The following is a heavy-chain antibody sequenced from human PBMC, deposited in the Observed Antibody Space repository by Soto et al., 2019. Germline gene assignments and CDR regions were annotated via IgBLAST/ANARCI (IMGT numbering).Heavy chain of an antibody. Sequence: QVQLVQSGDEVKKPGASVKVSCKASGYIFVNYGIAWVRQAPGQGLEWMGWISPYTGNTHSATKIQGRLTMTTDTSTSTAYRDLVSLTSDETAVYYCVMVDNYVTPTPQDVWGQGTTVTVSS. J-gene: IGHJ6*02. CDR2: ISPYTGNT. D-gene: IGHD3-16*01. V-gene: IGHV1-18*01. CDR1: GYIFVNYG. CDR3: VMVDNYVTPTPQDV.